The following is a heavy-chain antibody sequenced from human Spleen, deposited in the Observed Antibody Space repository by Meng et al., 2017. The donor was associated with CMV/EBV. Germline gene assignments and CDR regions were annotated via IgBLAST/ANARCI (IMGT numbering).Heavy chain of an antibody. CDR3: ARHYGSGSYYYFDY. D-gene: IGHD3-10*01. J-gene: IGHJ4*02. V-gene: IGHV4-39*01. Sequence: SGGSISSSSSYWGWIRQPPGKGLEWIGSIYYSGSTYYTPSLKSRVTISVDTSKNQFSLKLSSVTAADTAVYYCARHYGSGSYYYFDYWGQGTLVTVSS. CDR1: GGSISSSSSY. CDR2: IYYSGST.